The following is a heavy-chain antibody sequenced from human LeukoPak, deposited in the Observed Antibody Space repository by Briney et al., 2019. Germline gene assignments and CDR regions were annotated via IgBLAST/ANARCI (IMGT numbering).Heavy chain of an antibody. CDR1: GFMSSSYV. J-gene: IGHJ4*02. CDR3: ARDPVSRFGSGSHWFDY. Sequence: PGRSLRLSCAGSGFMSSSYVMHWVRQAPGKGREGVASISYDGSKNYYSDSVRGRFTTSRDNSKNTLYLQMNSLRGEDTAVYYCARDPVSRFGSGSHWFDYWGQGTLVTVSS. V-gene: IGHV3-30-3*01. D-gene: IGHD3-10*01. CDR2: ISYDGSKN.